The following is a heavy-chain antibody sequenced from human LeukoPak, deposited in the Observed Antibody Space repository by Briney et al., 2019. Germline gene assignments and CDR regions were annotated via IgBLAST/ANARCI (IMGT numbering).Heavy chain of an antibody. CDR2: ISSSSSYI. J-gene: IGHJ5*02. Sequence: GGSLRLSCAASGFTFSSYSMNWVRQAPGKGLEWVSSISSSSSYIYYADSVKGRFTISRDNAKNSLYLQMNSLRAEDTAVYYCARDVWSGSHSPVDRWGQGTLVTVSS. V-gene: IGHV3-21*01. CDR1: GFTFSSYS. CDR3: ARDVWSGSHSPVDR. D-gene: IGHD3-3*01.